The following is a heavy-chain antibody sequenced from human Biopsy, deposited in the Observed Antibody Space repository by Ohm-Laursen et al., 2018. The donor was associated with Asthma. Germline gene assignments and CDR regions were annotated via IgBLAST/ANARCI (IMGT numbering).Heavy chain of an antibody. CDR1: GGTFNTYV. CDR3: ARKAGSCISRTCYSLDF. D-gene: IGHD2-2*01. J-gene: IGHJ4*02. Sequence: SSVKVSCKSLGGTFNTYVIGWVRQAPGQGLKWMGGINSVFGTTTYPQKFQDRVTITADNSTSTVYMELSSLRSEDTAVYYCARKAGSCISRTCYSLDFWGQGTLVTVSS. V-gene: IGHV1-69*06. CDR2: INSVFGTT.